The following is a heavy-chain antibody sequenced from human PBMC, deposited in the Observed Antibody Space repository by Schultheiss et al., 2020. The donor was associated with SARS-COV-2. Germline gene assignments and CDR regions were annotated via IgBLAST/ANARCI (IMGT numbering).Heavy chain of an antibody. CDR1: GGTFSSYA. D-gene: IGHD2-21*01. V-gene: IGHV1-69*06. CDR2: IIPIFGTA. Sequence: SVKVSCKASGGTFSSYAISWVRQAPGQGLEWMGGIIPIFGTANYAQKFQGRVTISADSSTSTAYMELTSLRSEDTAVFYCATARYCDGPSCYTPAVDYYHGMDVWGQGTAVTVSS. J-gene: IGHJ6*01. CDR3: ATARYCDGPSCYTPAVDYYHGMDV.